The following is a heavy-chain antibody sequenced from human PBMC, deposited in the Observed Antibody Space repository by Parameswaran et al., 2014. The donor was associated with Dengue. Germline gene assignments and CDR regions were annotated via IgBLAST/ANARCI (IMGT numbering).Heavy chain of an antibody. V-gene: IGHV1-46*01. D-gene: IGHD3/OR15-3a*01. J-gene: IGHJ6*01. CDR2: INPNGDNT. Sequence: WVRQAPGQGLEWMGIINPNGDNTNFAQKFQGRVTMTRDTSTSTVYMELSSLRSEDTAVYYCARGLYDIWSGYYKWVDYHHHVMDVWGQGTTVTVSS. CDR3: ARGLYDIWSGYYKWVDYHHHVMDV.